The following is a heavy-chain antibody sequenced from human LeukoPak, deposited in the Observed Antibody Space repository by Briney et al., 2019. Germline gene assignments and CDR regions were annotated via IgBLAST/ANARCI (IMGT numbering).Heavy chain of an antibody. CDR2: IYYSGST. Sequence: PSETLSLTCTVSGGSISSYYWSWIRQPPGKGLEWIGYIYYSGSTNYNPSLKSRVTISVDTSKNQFSLKLSSVTAADTAVYYCARAGLLWFGELLDTEYNWFDPWGQGTLVTVSS. D-gene: IGHD3-10*01. CDR3: ARAGLLWFGELLDTEYNWFDP. V-gene: IGHV4-59*08. J-gene: IGHJ5*02. CDR1: GGSISSYY.